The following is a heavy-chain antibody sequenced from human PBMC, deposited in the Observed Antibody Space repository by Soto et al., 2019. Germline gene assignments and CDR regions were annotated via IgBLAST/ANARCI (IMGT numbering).Heavy chain of an antibody. CDR1: GHTFTGYY. CDR2: INPNSGGT. Sequence: ASVKVSCKASGHTFTGYYMHWVRQAPGQGLEWMGWINPNSGGTNYAQKFQGRVTMTRDTSISPAYTELSRLRSDHPAVYYCARIGASSCWDYYYYYGMDVWGQGTTVTVSS. D-gene: IGHD6-19*01. V-gene: IGHV1-2*02. CDR3: ARIGASSCWDYYYYYGMDV. J-gene: IGHJ6*02.